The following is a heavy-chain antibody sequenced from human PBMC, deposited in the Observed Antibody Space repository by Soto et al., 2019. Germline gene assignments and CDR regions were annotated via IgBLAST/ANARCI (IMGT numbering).Heavy chain of an antibody. CDR3: ARGPAAIAARPAVIWFDP. CDR1: GYTFTSYT. V-gene: IGHV1-3*01. D-gene: IGHD6-6*01. CDR2: INAGNGNT. J-gene: IGHJ5*02. Sequence: ASVKVSCKASGYTFTSYTIHWVRQAPGQGLEWMGWINAGNGNTKYSQKFQGRVTITRDTSASTAYMELSSLKSEDTAVYYCARGPAAIAARPAVIWFDPWGQGTLVPVSS.